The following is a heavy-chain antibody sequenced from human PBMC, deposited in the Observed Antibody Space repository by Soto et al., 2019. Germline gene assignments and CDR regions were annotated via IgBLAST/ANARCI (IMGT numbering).Heavy chain of an antibody. J-gene: IGHJ5*02. CDR2: IWYDGSNK. CDR1: WCTFSTYG. CDR3: SREFRGYATVGNWFDP. D-gene: IGHD2-2*01. Sequence: PEGRRRRPGAASWCTFSTYGMHWVRQAPGKGLKWVAVIWYDGSNKYYADSVKGRFTISRDNSKNTLYLQMNSLRAEDTAVYYCSREFRGYATVGNWFDPWGQGTLVTVSS. V-gene: IGHV3-33*01.